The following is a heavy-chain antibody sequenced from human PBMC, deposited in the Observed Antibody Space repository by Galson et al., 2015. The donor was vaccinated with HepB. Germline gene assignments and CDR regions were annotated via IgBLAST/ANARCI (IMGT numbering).Heavy chain of an antibody. CDR1: GFTFSNYP. CDR2: ITYDGGNK. CDR3: ARGPGLYDSGWFPFDS. Sequence: SLRLSCAASGFTFSNYPLHWVRQAPGKGLEWVAFITYDGGNKKYANSVQGRFTISRDNSKNTLYLQMNSLRLEDTAVYYCARGPGLYDSGWFPFDSWGQGTRVTVSS. V-gene: IGHV3-30-3*01. D-gene: IGHD6-19*01. J-gene: IGHJ4*02.